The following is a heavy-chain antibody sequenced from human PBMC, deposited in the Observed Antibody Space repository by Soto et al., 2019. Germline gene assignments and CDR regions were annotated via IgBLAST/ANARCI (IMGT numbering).Heavy chain of an antibody. J-gene: IGHJ5*02. D-gene: IGHD2-2*02. CDR3: ARGPVVVPAAIYNWFDP. CDR1: GGTFSSYA. Sequence: SVKVSCKASGGTFSSYAISWVRQAPGQGLEWMGGIIPIFGTANYAQKFQGRVTITADESTSTAYMELSSLRSEDTAVYYCARGPVVVPAAIYNWFDPWGQGTLGTVSS. V-gene: IGHV1-69*13. CDR2: IIPIFGTA.